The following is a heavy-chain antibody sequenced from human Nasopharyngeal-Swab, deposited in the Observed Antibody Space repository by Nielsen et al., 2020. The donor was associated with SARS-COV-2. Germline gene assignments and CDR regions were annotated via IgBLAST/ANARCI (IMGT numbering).Heavy chain of an antibody. Sequence: GGSLRLSCAASGFTVSSNHMNWVRPAPGKGLEWVSVLYGNGSTSYADSVKGRFTLSRDSSKNTLYLQMKGLIAGDTAVYFCAKDVKGDGYSLCDVWGQGTMVTVSS. D-gene: IGHD5-24*01. CDR2: LYGNGST. V-gene: IGHV3-53*01. CDR1: GFTVSSNH. J-gene: IGHJ3*01. CDR3: AKDVKGDGYSLCDV.